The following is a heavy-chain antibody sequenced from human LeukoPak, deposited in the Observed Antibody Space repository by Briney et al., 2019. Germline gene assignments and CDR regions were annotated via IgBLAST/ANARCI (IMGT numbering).Heavy chain of an antibody. D-gene: IGHD3-9*01. CDR3: AGAVTGYYLSHYYFPY. J-gene: IGHJ4*02. CDR1: GDSISSGDYY. CDR2: IYYNGIT. V-gene: IGHV4-30-4*01. Sequence: SQTLSLTCTVSGDSISSGDYYWTWIRQPPGKGLEWIVYIYYNGITYYNPSLKRRVIISVDQPKKQFSLKLSSVTAADTAVYYCAGAVTGYYLSHYYFPYWGRGTLVTVSS.